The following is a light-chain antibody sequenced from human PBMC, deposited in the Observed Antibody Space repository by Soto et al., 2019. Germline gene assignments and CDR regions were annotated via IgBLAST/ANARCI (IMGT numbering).Light chain of an antibody. Sequence: DVVMTQSPLSLSVTLGQPASISCRYSQSLVYSYGNAYLNWFQQRPGQYPRRLIYKASNRDSGVPDRFGGSGSGTDFKLQIKRVEAEDVGVDYFMQGTHWPPTFGRGTRVEIK. CDR1: QSLVYSYGNAY. J-gene: IGKJ1*01. CDR3: MQGTHWPPT. V-gene: IGKV2-30*01. CDR2: KAS.